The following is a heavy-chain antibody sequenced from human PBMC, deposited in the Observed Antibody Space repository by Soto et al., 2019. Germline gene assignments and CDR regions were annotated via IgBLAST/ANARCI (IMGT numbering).Heavy chain of an antibody. J-gene: IGHJ6*03. CDR3: ARGVHPPLTAMATRHYYYYYMDV. V-gene: IGHV3-33*01. D-gene: IGHD5-18*01. CDR1: GFTFSSYG. CDR2: IWYDGSNK. Sequence: GGSLRLSCAASGFTFSSYGMHWVRQAPGKGLEWVAVIWYDGSNKYYADSVKGRFTISRDNSKNTLYLKMNGLRAEDRAVYYSARGVHPPLTAMATRHYYYYYMDVWGKGTTVIVSS.